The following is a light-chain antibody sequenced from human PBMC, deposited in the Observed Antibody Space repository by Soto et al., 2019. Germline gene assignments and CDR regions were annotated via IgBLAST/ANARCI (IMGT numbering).Light chain of an antibody. V-gene: IGKV1-33*01. Sequence: DIQMTQSPSSLSASVGDRVTITCHASQDISNSLNWYQQRPGKAPNLLIYDASNLETGVPSRFSGSGSGTDFTFTISSLQPEDIATYYCQQYDNFPRAINFGQGTRLEIK. J-gene: IGKJ5*01. CDR1: QDISNS. CDR3: QQYDNFPRAIN. CDR2: DAS.